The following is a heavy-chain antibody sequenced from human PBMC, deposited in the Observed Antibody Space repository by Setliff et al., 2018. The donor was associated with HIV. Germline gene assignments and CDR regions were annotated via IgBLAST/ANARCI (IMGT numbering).Heavy chain of an antibody. D-gene: IGHD6-19*01. Sequence: SETLSLTCSVSGDSISSSTDYWGWIRQPPGKGLEWIGSIYYSGNTYYNPSLKSRVTISVDTSKNQFSLKLSSVTAADTAVYYCARHYNGAVADAYSYYYYMDVWGKGTTVTVSS. CDR1: GDSISSSTDY. V-gene: IGHV4-39*01. CDR3: ARHYNGAVADAYSYYYYMDV. J-gene: IGHJ6*03. CDR2: IYYSGNT.